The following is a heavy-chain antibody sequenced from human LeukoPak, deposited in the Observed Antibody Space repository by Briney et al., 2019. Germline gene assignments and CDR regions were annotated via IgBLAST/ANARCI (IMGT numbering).Heavy chain of an antibody. CDR3: ARIRGWEGSRYYYYYYMDV. D-gene: IGHD1-26*01. V-gene: IGHV4-59*01. J-gene: IGHJ6*03. Sequence: TSETLSLTCTVSGGSISRYYWSWIRQPPGQGLEWIGYIYYSGSTSYNPSLKSRVTISLDTSRTQFSLELASVTAADTAVYYRARIRGWEGSRYYYYYYMDVWGKGTTVTVSS. CDR1: GGSISRYY. CDR2: IYYSGST.